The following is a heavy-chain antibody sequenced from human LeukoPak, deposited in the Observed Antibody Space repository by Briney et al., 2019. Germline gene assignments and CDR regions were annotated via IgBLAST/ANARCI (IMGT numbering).Heavy chain of an antibody. D-gene: IGHD6-13*01. CDR1: GYTFTGYY. J-gene: IGHJ4*02. Sequence: GASVTVSCKASGYTFTGYYMHWVRQAPGQGLEWMGWINPNSGGTNYAQKFQGRVTVTRNTSISTAYMELSSLRSEDTAVYYCATGTVSSSWLGIFDFWGQGTLVTVSS. CDR2: INPNSGGT. CDR3: ATGTVSSSWLGIFDF. V-gene: IGHV1-2*02.